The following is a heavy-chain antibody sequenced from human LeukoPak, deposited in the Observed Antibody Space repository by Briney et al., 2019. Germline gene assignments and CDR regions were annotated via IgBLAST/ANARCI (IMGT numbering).Heavy chain of an antibody. V-gene: IGHV3-21*01. Sequence: GGSLRLSCAASGFTFSAYSMNWVRQAPGKGLEWVSFISSSSSYIYYADSVKGRFTISRDNSKNTLYVQVNSLRTEDTAVYYCAREYYYGSNSNAFDIWGQGTMVIVSS. CDR1: GFTFSAYS. D-gene: IGHD3-10*01. CDR3: AREYYYGSNSNAFDI. J-gene: IGHJ3*02. CDR2: ISSSSSYI.